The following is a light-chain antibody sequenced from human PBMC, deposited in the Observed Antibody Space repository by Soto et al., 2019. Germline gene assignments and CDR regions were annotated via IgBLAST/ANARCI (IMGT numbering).Light chain of an antibody. J-gene: IGLJ2*01. V-gene: IGLV2-14*03. CDR3: MSYRSGNSLV. Sequence: QSALTQPASVSGSPGQSITISCTGTSSDVGGNNFVSWYQQYPGKAPKLLICEVTNRPSGVANRFSASKSGNTASLTISGLQADDEADYYCMSYRSGNSLVFGGGTKLTVL. CDR2: EVT. CDR1: SSDVGGNNF.